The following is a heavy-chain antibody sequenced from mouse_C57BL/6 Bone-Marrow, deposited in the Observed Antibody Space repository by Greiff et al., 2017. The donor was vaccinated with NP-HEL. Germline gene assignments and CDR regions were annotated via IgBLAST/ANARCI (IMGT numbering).Heavy chain of an antibody. CDR2: INPSTGGT. CDR1: GYSFTGYY. D-gene: IGHD3-1*01. V-gene: IGHV1-42*01. Sequence: VQLQQSGPELVKPGASVKISCKASGYSFTGYYMNWVKQSPEKSLEWIGEINPSTGGTTYNQKFKAKATLTVDKSSSTAYMQLKSLTSEDSAVYYCARGGTAYWGQGTLVTVSA. CDR3: ARGGTAY. J-gene: IGHJ3*01.